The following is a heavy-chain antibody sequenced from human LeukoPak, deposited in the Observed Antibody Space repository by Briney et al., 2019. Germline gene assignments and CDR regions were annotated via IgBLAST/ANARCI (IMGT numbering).Heavy chain of an antibody. V-gene: IGHV3-7*03. J-gene: IGHJ5*02. D-gene: IGHD3-10*01. Sequence: GGSLRLSCAASGFTFSNYWMNWVRQAPGKGLEWVANIKQDGSEKYYVDSVKGRFTISRDNAKNSLYLQMNSLRAEDTAVYYCARVPITMVRGVNNWFDPWGQGTLVTVSS. CDR3: ARVPITMVRGVNNWFDP. CDR2: IKQDGSEK. CDR1: GFTFSNYW.